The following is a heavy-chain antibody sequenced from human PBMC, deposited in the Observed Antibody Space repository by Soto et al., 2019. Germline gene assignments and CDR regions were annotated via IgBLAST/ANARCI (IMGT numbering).Heavy chain of an antibody. CDR3: ARVAGRNDILTGYRKRTNLNWFDP. CDR2: VIPIFGTA. D-gene: IGHD3-9*01. V-gene: IGHV1-69*01. J-gene: IGHJ5*02. CDR1: GGPMGSYA. Sequence: AFAEVSCTAWGGPMGSYASRWGRQAPGEGLEGVGGVIPIFGTANYAPKFQGRVTITADESTSTAYMELSSLRSEDTAVYYCARVAGRNDILTGYRKRTNLNWFDPWGQGTLVTVSS.